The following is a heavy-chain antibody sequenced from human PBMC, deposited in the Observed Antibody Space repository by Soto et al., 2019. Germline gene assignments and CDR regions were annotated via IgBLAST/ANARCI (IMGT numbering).Heavy chain of an antibody. Sequence: GGSLRLSCAASGFTFSSYGMHWVRQAPGKGLEWVAVISYDGSNKYYADSVKGRFTISRDNSKNTLYLQMNSLRAEDTAVYYCAKAFMAYYDILTGYYRPPDYWGQGTLVTVSS. CDR1: GFTFSSYG. CDR3: AKAFMAYYDILTGYYRPPDY. D-gene: IGHD3-9*01. J-gene: IGHJ4*02. CDR2: ISYDGSNK. V-gene: IGHV3-30*18.